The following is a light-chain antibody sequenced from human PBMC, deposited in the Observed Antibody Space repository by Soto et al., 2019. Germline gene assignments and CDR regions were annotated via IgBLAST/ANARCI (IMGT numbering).Light chain of an antibody. CDR3: SSYVGSTKEV. CDR1: SSDVGGYNY. J-gene: IGLJ1*01. CDR2: EVT. Sequence: QSVLTQPPSASGSPGQSVTISCTGTSSDVGGYNYVSWYQQHPGKAPKLMIFEVTNRPSGVPDRFSGSKSGDTASLTVSGLRAEDEADYYCSSYVGSTKEVFGTGTKVTVL. V-gene: IGLV2-8*01.